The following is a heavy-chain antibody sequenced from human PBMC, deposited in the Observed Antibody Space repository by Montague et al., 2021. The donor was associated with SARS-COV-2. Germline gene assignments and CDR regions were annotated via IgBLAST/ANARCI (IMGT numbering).Heavy chain of an antibody. Sequence: SETRSLTCTVSGGSVSGTSYYWAWIRQPPGKGLEWIVNIHHSGTTFYNLSLKSRVTISVDTSKNEVSLKLNSVTAADTAVYYCARQGGPAGKHWFDPWGQGTLVTVSS. CDR3: ARQGGPAGKHWFDP. CDR2: IHHSGTT. D-gene: IGHD2-2*01. J-gene: IGHJ5*02. CDR1: GGSVSGTSYY. V-gene: IGHV4-39*01.